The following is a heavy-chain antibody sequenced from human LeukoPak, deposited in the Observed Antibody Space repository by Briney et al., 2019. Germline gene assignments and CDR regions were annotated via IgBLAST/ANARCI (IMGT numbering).Heavy chain of an antibody. CDR1: GFTFSRHY. Sequence: KPGGSLRLSCAVSGFTFSRHYMHWVRQAPGKGLEWVAVISEDGSNMYYAGSVKGRFTISRDNSKNTLDLQMDALRAEDTAVYYCARDVSGSWSTDYWGQGTLVTVSS. J-gene: IGHJ4*02. V-gene: IGHV3-30*03. D-gene: IGHD3-3*01. CDR3: ARDVSGSWSTDY. CDR2: ISEDGSNM.